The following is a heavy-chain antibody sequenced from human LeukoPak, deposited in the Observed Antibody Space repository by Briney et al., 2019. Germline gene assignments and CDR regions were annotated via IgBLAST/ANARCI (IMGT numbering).Heavy chain of an antibody. CDR3: ASILDG. CDR2: FSSGGRT. CDR1: GFTVSPYS. D-gene: IGHD2/OR15-2a*01. Sequence: PGGSLRLSCAASGFTVSPYSMSWARQAPGKGLEWVATFSSGGRTSYADSVKGRFTISRDTSQNTGFLQMNSLRDEDTALYYCASILDGWGQGTLVTVSS. V-gene: IGHV3-53*01. J-gene: IGHJ4*02.